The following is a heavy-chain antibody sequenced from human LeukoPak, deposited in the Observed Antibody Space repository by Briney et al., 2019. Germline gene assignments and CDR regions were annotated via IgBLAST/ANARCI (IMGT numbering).Heavy chain of an antibody. J-gene: IGHJ6*02. D-gene: IGHD3-3*01. V-gene: IGHV1-3*01. CDR2: INAANGDT. CDR1: GYTFANYI. Sequence: ASVKVSCKASGYTFANYIMHWVRQAPGQRLEWMGWINAANGDTEYSQKFQGRVTMTRDTSISTAYMELSRLRSDDTAVYYCARGGYDFVYYYYGMDVWGQGTTVTVSS. CDR3: ARGGYDFVYYYYGMDV.